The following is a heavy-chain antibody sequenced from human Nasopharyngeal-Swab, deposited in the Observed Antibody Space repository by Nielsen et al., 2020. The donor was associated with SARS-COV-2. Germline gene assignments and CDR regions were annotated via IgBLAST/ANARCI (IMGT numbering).Heavy chain of an antibody. D-gene: IGHD6-19*01. J-gene: IGHJ3*02. CDR2: ISSSSSYI. V-gene: IGHV3-21*01. CDR1: GFTFSSYS. Sequence: GGSLRLSCAASGFTFSSYSMNWVRQAPGKGLEWVSSISSSSSYIYYADSVKGRFTISRDNAKNSLYLQMNSLRAEDTAVYYCARVRSLAGHDAFDNWGQGRMVTVSS. CDR3: ARVRSLAGHDAFDN.